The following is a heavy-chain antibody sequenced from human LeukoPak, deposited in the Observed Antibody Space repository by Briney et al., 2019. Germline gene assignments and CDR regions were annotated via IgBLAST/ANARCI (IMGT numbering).Heavy chain of an antibody. CDR2: IKQDGSEK. D-gene: IGHD1-1*01. V-gene: IGHV3-7*01. J-gene: IGHJ3*02. CDR1: GFTFSSYW. Sequence: GGSLRLSCAASGFTFSSYWMSWVRQAPGKGLEWVANIKQDGSEKYYVDSVKGRFTISRDNAKNSLYLQMNSLRAEDTAVYYCATAPPDRVERDAFDIWGQGTMVTVSS. CDR3: ATAPPDRVERDAFDI.